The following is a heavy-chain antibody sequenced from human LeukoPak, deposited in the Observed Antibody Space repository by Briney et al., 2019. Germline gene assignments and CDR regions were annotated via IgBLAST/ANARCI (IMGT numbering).Heavy chain of an antibody. CDR3: AKGSGSYSRYYYYYMDV. CDR1: GFTFSSFE. V-gene: IGHV3-48*03. CDR2: VSSSGTTI. J-gene: IGHJ6*03. Sequence: GGSLRLSCAASGFTFSSFEMNCVRQAPGKGLEWVSHVSSSGTTIYDADSVKGRFTISRDNSKNSLYLQMNSLRAEDTAVYYCAKGSGSYSRYYYYYMDVWGKGTTVTVSS. D-gene: IGHD3-10*01.